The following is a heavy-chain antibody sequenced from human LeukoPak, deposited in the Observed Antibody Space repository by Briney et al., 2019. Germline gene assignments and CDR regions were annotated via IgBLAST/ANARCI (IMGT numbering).Heavy chain of an antibody. Sequence: ASVKVSCKASGYTFTSYAMHWVRQAPGQRLEWMGWINAGNGNTKYSQKFQGRVTITRDTSASTAYMELSSLRSEDTAVYYCARAHSSGWSNWFDPWGQGTLVTVSS. CDR1: GYTFTSYA. V-gene: IGHV1-3*01. CDR3: ARAHSSGWSNWFDP. J-gene: IGHJ5*02. CDR2: INAGNGNT. D-gene: IGHD6-19*01.